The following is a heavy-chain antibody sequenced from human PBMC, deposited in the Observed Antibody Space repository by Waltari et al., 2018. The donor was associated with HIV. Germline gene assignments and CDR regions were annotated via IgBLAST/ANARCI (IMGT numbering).Heavy chain of an antibody. CDR3: TRGNIWGSYRYFDY. J-gene: IGHJ4*02. V-gene: IGHV1-18*01. CDR1: GYPFINYH. Sequence: QIRLFQSDHAVRKPGASVTISCRPSGYPFINYHVTWGRQSLGQRLDWMGGITRYTANTNYTRESQGRVTLTTDAAAATAYLELRDRRPDDTAMYFCTRGNIWGSYRYFDYWGPGTLVTVS. D-gene: IGHD3-16*02. CDR2: ITRYTANT.